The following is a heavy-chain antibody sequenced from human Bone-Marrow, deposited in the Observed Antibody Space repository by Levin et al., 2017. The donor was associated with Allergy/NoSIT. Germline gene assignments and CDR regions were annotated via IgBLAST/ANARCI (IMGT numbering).Heavy chain of an antibody. V-gene: IGHV3-11*05. D-gene: IGHD6-6*01. CDR2: ISSTGTYT. Sequence: LSLTCAASGFTFSDYHMSWIRQAPGKGLEWLSYISSTGTYTDYADSVKGRFTISRDNTKNSLSLQMNSLRAEDTAVYYCARGLVVRVLEAFESWGQGRMVTVSP. CDR1: GFTFSDYH. CDR3: ARGLVVRVLEAFES. J-gene: IGHJ3*02.